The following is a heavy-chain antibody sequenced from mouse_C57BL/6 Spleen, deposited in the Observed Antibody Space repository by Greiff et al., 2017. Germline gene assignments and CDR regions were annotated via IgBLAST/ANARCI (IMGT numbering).Heavy chain of an antibody. D-gene: IGHD1-1*01. V-gene: IGHV5-17*01. CDR1: GFTFSDYG. CDR3: ARHGSSVYAMDY. J-gene: IGHJ4*01. CDR2: ISSGSSTI. Sequence: EVTLVESGGGLVKPGGSLKLSCAASGFTFSDYGMHWVSQAPEKGLEWVAYISSGSSTIYYADTVKGRFTITRDNAKNTLFLQMTSLRSEDTAMYYCARHGSSVYAMDYWGQGTSVTVSS.